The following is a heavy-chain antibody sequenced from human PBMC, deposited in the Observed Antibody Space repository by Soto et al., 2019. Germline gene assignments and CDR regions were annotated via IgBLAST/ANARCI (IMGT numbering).Heavy chain of an antibody. Sequence: EVQLLESGGGLVQPGGSLRLSCAASGFTFNSYAMSWVRQAPGKGLEWVSAISGSGGSTYYADSVKGRFTISRDNSKNTLYLQMNSLRAEDTAVYYCAKSRGSGSYYKSYFDYWGQGTLVTVSS. CDR2: ISGSGGST. CDR3: AKSRGSGSYYKSYFDY. J-gene: IGHJ4*02. D-gene: IGHD3-10*01. V-gene: IGHV3-23*01. CDR1: GFTFNSYA.